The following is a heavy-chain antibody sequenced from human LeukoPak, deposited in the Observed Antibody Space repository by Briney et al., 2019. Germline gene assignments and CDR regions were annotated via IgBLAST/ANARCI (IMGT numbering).Heavy chain of an antibody. J-gene: IGHJ6*02. Sequence: ASVKVSCKVSGYTLTELSMHWVRQVPGKGLEWMGGFDPEDGETIYAQKFQGRVTMTEDTSTDTAYMELSSLRSEDTAVYYCATDSDYDSSGYRGFYYYYGMDVWGQGTTVTVSS. CDR3: ATDSDYDSSGYRGFYYYYGMDV. CDR2: FDPEDGET. D-gene: IGHD3-22*01. CDR1: GYTLTELS. V-gene: IGHV1-24*01.